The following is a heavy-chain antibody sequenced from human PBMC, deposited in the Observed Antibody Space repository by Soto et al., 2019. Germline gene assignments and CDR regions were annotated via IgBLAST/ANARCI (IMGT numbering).Heavy chain of an antibody. CDR3: ARDWSRYYDSSGLMWFY. CDR2: ISAHNGDT. Sequence: ASVKFSCKGSGYTFTSYGISWVRQVPGQGLEWVGWISAHNGDTRYAQNLQGRITMTTDTFTNTAYMELTSLTSDDTAVYYCARDWSRYYDSSGLMWFYWGQGTLVTVSS. J-gene: IGHJ4*02. V-gene: IGHV1-18*01. CDR1: GYTFTSYG. D-gene: IGHD3-22*01.